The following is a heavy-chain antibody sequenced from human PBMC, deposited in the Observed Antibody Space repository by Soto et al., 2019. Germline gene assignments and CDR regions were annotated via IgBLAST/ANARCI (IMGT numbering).Heavy chain of an antibody. Sequence: PSETLSLTCTVSGGSISSSSYYWGWIRQPPGKGLEWIGSIYYSGSTYYNPSLKSRVTISVDTSKNQFSLKLSSVTAADTAVYYCAVYQKRWLQWNYWDQGTLVTVSS. CDR3: AVYQKRWLQWNY. J-gene: IGHJ4*02. V-gene: IGHV4-39*01. D-gene: IGHD5-12*01. CDR2: IYYSGST. CDR1: GGSISSSSYY.